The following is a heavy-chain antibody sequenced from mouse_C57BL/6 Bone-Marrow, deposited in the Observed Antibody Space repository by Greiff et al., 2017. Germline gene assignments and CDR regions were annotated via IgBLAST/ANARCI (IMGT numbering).Heavy chain of an antibody. V-gene: IGHV8-12*01. D-gene: IGHD2-4*01. CDR1: GFSLSTSGMG. J-gene: IGHJ4*01. CDR3: ARIYYDYLYYYAMDY. CDR2: IYWDDDK. Sequence: VKLMESGPGILQSSQTLSLTCSFSGFSLSTSGMGVSWIRQPSGKGLEWLAHIYWDDDKRYNPSLKSRLTISKDTSRNQVFLKITSVDTADTATYYCARIYYDYLYYYAMDYWGQGTSVTVSS.